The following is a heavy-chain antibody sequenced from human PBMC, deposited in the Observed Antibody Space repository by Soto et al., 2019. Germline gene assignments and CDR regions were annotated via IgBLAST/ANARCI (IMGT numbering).Heavy chain of an antibody. CDR3: ARQRRDFDY. D-gene: IGHD6-25*01. CDR2: IFSSGST. Sequence: SETLSLTCTVSGVSVSSGSSYWSWIRQPPGKGLEWIGSIFSSGSTNYNPSLKSRVTISVNTSKNQFSLNLNSVTAADTAVYYCARQRRDFDYWGQGSLVTVSS. V-gene: IGHV4-61*01. CDR1: GVSVSSGSSY. J-gene: IGHJ4*02.